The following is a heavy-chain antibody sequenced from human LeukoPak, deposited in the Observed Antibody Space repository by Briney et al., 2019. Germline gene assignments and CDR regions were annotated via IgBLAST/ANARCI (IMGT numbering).Heavy chain of an antibody. CDR2: IYHSGST. D-gene: IGHD4-17*01. CDR1: GYSISSGYY. Sequence: PSETLSLTCTVSGYSISSGYYWGWIRQPPGKGLEWIGSIYHSGSTYYNPSLKSRVTISVDTSKNQFSLKLSSVTAADTAVYYCARDPSPSTVTTPDAFDIWGQGTMVTVSS. J-gene: IGHJ3*02. CDR3: ARDPSPSTVTTPDAFDI. V-gene: IGHV4-38-2*02.